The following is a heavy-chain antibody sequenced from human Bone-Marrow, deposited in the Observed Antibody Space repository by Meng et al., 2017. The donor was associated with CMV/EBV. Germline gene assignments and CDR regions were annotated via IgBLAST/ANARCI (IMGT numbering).Heavy chain of an antibody. D-gene: IGHD2-2*02. J-gene: IGHJ6*02. CDR3: ARGGYCSSTSCYRGVVRSYYYGMDV. V-gene: IGHV4-34*01. CDR2: INHSGST. Sequence: SETLSLTCAVYGGSFSGYYWSWIRQPPGKGLEWIGEINHSGSTNYNPSLKSRVTISVDTSKNQFSLKLSSVTAADTAVYYCARGGYCSSTSCYRGVVRSYYYGMDVWGQGTTVTVSS. CDR1: GGSFSGYY.